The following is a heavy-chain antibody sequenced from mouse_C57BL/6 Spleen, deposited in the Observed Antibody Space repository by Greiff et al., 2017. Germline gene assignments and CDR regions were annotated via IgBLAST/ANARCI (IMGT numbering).Heavy chain of an antibody. Sequence: VQLVESGAELMKPGASVKLSCKATGYTFTGYCIEWVNQRPGHGLEWIGEILPGSGSTNYNEKFKGKATFTADTSSNTAYMQLSSLTTEDPAIYYCARGIYYDYDVPFAYWGQGTLVTVSA. CDR1: GYTFTGYC. CDR3: ARGIYYDYDVPFAY. CDR2: ILPGSGST. V-gene: IGHV1-9*01. J-gene: IGHJ3*01. D-gene: IGHD2-4*01.